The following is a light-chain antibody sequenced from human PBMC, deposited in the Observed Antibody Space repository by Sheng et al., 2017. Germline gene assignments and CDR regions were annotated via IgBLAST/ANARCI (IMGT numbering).Light chain of an antibody. CDR2: ATS. Sequence: DIQMTQSPSSLSASVGDRISITCRASQGIDTYLAWYQQKPGKVPKLLIYATSILHSGVPSRFSGRGSGTDFTLTISSLQPEDVATYYCQQLNSYPLTFGGGTKVEIK. V-gene: IGKV1-27*01. J-gene: IGKJ4*01. CDR3: QQLNSYPLT. CDR1: QGIDTY.